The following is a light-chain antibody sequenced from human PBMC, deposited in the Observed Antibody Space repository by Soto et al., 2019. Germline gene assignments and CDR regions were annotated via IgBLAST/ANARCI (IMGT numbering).Light chain of an antibody. V-gene: IGLV1-51*01. CDR2: DDN. Sequence: QSVLTQPPSVSAAPGQKVTISCSGSSSNIGVNSVSWYQQLPGIAPKLLIYDDNKRPSGIPDRFSGSKSGTSATLGITGLQTGEEADYYCGSWDSSLSSYVFGTGTMVTVL. CDR3: GSWDSSLSSYV. CDR1: SSNIGVNS. J-gene: IGLJ1*01.